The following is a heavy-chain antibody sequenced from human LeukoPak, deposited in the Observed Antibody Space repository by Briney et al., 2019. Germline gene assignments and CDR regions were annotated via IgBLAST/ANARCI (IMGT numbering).Heavy chain of an antibody. CDR1: GFSFSDYG. CDR2: IHYGGSNT. J-gene: IGHJ4*02. D-gene: IGHD3-10*01. CDR3: AKDDAWLRFGE. Sequence: TGGSLRLSCVASGFSFSDYGMHWVRQTPGKGLECVAFIHYGGSNTYYADSVKGRITISRDNSKNTLYLEVISLTAEDTAVYYCAKDDAWLRFGEWSQGTLVTVSS. V-gene: IGHV3-30*02.